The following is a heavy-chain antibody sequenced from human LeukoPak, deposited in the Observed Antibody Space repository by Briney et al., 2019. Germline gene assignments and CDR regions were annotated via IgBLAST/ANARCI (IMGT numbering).Heavy chain of an antibody. CDR1: GGSISSGGYY. V-gene: IGHV4-39*01. J-gene: IGHJ4*02. D-gene: IGHD3-22*01. CDR2: IYYSGST. Sequence: SETLPLTCTVSGGSISSGGYYWGWIRQPPGMGLEWIGSIYYSGSTYYNPSLESRVTISVDTSKNQFSLNLASVTAADTAVYYCARHGDDRSGYTGYYFDYWGQGPLVTVSS. CDR3: ARHGDDRSGYTGYYFDY.